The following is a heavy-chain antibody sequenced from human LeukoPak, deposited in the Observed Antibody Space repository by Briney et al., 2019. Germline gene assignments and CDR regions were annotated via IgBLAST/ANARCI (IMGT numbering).Heavy chain of an antibody. CDR3: ARESNRRLQYCGLNV. CDR1: GLTVSSNY. Sequence: GGSLRLSCAASGLTVSSNYMTWVRQAPGKGLQWVSIIRGDSGTDYADSVKGRFTISRDSSNNTVFLQMNSLRVEDTGVYYCARESNRRLQYCGLNVWGLGTTVTVSS. J-gene: IGHJ6*02. CDR2: IRGDSGT. D-gene: IGHD2-15*01. V-gene: IGHV3-66*01.